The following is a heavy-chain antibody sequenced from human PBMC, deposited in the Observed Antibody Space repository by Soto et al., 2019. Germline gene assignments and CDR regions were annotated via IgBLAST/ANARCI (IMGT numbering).Heavy chain of an antibody. J-gene: IGHJ4*02. D-gene: IGHD6-13*01. Sequence: SVKVSCKASGGTFSSYAISWVRQAPGQGLEWMGGIIPIFGTANYAQKFQGRVTITADESTSTAYMELRSLRSDDTAVYYCARENRGLYSSSWYDYWGQGTLVTVSS. V-gene: IGHV1-69*13. CDR3: ARENRGLYSSSWYDY. CDR2: IIPIFGTA. CDR1: GGTFSSYA.